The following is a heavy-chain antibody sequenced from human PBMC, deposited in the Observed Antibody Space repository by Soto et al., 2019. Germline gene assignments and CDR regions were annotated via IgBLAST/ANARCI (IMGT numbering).Heavy chain of an antibody. Sequence: QVQLQESGPGLVKPSQTLSLTCTVSGGSITNSGHYWSWVRQRPGKGLEWVGYIHDSGNADYHPILKSRASLSVDSSKNQFSLKLTSVTAADTAKYFCARDKFSYGDNGWFDPWGQGILVTVS. D-gene: IGHD4-17*01. CDR1: GGSITNSGHY. CDR2: IHDSGNA. V-gene: IGHV4-31*03. J-gene: IGHJ5*02. CDR3: ARDKFSYGDNGWFDP.